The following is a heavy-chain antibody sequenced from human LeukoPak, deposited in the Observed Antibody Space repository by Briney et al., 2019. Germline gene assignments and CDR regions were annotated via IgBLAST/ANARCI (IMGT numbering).Heavy chain of an antibody. J-gene: IGHJ6*02. Sequence: GASVKVSCKASGYTFTSYAMHWVRQAPGQRLEWMGWINAGNGNTKYSQKFQGRVTITRDTSASTAYMELSSLRSEDTAVYYCARKEEGYYGMDVWGQGTTVTVSS. V-gene: IGHV1-3*01. CDR2: INAGNGNT. CDR1: GYTFTSYA. CDR3: ARKEEGYYGMDV.